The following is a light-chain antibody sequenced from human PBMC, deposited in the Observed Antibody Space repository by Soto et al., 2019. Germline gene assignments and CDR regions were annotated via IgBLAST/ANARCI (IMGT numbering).Light chain of an antibody. J-gene: IGLJ2*01. Sequence: QSVLTQPASVSGSPGQSIAISCTGTGGDIGIYNFVSWYQQYPGQAPKLLIFEVSHRPSGVSNRFSGSKSGTTASLTISGLQAEDEADYYCSSYSGSRTLVLFGGGTKLTVL. CDR1: GGDIGIYNF. V-gene: IGLV2-14*01. CDR3: SSYSGSRTLVL. CDR2: EVS.